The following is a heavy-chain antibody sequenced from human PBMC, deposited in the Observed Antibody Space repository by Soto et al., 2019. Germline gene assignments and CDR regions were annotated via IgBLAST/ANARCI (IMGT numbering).Heavy chain of an antibody. D-gene: IGHD6-13*01. CDR1: GFTFSNYA. Sequence: GGSLRLSCAASGFTFSNYAINWVRQSPGKGLEWVSVISGSAGSTYYADSVKGRFTTTRDNSKNTLYLQMNSLRAEDTAVYYCAKAGGAAGTVDYFDYWGQGTLVTVSS. CDR3: AKAGGAAGTVDYFDY. V-gene: IGHV3-23*01. CDR2: ISGSAGST. J-gene: IGHJ4*02.